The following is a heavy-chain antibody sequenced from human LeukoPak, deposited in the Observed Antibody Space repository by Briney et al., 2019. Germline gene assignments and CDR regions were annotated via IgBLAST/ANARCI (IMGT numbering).Heavy chain of an antibody. V-gene: IGHV4-59*12. Sequence: SETLSLTCTVSGGSISSYYWSWIRQPPGKGLEWIGYIYYSGSTNYNPSLKSRVTISVDTSKNQFSLKLSSVTATDTAVYYCATRGNWFDPWGQGTLVTVSS. J-gene: IGHJ5*02. CDR2: IYYSGST. CDR3: ATRGNWFDP. CDR1: GGSISSYY.